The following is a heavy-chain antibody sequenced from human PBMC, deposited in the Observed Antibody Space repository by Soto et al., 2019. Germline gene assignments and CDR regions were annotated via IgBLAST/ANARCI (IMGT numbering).Heavy chain of an antibody. CDR2: IKSKTDGGTT. CDR1: GFTFSNAW. Sequence: GGSLRLSCAASGFTFSNAWMNWVRQAPGKGLEWVGRIKSKTDGGTTDYAAPVKGRFTISRDDSKNTLYLQMNSLKTEDTAVYYCTTSSKMVRGFLFDYWGQGTLVTVSS. CDR3: TTSSKMVRGFLFDY. J-gene: IGHJ4*02. V-gene: IGHV3-15*07. D-gene: IGHD3-10*01.